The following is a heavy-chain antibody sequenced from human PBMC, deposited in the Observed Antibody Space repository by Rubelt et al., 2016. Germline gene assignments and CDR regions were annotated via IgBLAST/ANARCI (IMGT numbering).Heavy chain of an antibody. J-gene: IGHJ4*02. D-gene: IGHD5-24*01. CDR3: ARGQGRDGYIH. CDR1: GGSISSYY. Sequence: QVQLQESGPGLVRPSETLSLTCTVSGGSISSYYWSWIRQPPGKGLEWIAYIYYSGSTKYNPSLMSRLTISVDTSKNQFSRKLRSVTAADTAVYYCARGQGRDGYIHWGQGTLVTVSS. V-gene: IGHV4-59*01. CDR2: IYYSGST.